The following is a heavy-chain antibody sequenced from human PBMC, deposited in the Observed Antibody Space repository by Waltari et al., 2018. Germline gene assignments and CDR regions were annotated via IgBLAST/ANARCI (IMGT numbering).Heavy chain of an antibody. Sequence: QVQLVQSGAEVKKPGASVKVSCKASGYTFTSYYMHWVRQAPGQGLEWMGIINPSGGSTSYAQKFQGRVTMTRDTSTSTVYMELSSLRSEDTAVYYCASSYIVVVVAAGGVMDVWGQGTTVTVSS. CDR3: ASSYIVVVVAAGGVMDV. V-gene: IGHV1-46*01. D-gene: IGHD2-15*01. J-gene: IGHJ6*02. CDR2: INPSGGST. CDR1: GYTFTSYY.